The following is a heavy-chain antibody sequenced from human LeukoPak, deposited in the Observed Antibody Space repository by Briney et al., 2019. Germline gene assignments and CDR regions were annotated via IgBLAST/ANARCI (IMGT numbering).Heavy chain of an antibody. CDR1: GYTFTSYY. J-gene: IGHJ4*02. CDR2: INPSGGST. D-gene: IGHD3-10*01. V-gene: IGHV1-46*01. CDR3: ATASGLWFGELFFDY. Sequence: ASVKVSCKASGYTFTSYYMHWVRQAPGQGLEWMGIINPSGGSTSYAQKFQGRVTMTRDTSTSTVYMELSSLRSEDTAVYYCATASGLWFGELFFDYWGQGTLVTVSS.